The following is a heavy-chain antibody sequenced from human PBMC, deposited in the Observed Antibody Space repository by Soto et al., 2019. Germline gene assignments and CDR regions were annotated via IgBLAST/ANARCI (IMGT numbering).Heavy chain of an antibody. D-gene: IGHD3-16*01. CDR1: DGSVNTGNYY. Sequence: QVQLQESGPGLVKPSETLSLTCSVSDGSVNTGNYYWSWLRPPPGEGLEGIGHIYYIGTTNYNPSLKSRVTISVDTSKNQFSLKVTSVTAADTAVYFCAREEKQLSRYGGDFDYWGQGILVTVSS. CDR2: IYYIGTT. CDR3: AREEKQLSRYGGDFDY. J-gene: IGHJ4*02. V-gene: IGHV4-61*01.